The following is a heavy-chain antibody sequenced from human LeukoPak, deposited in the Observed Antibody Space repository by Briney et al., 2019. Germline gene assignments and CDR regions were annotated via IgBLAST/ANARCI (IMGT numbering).Heavy chain of an antibody. J-gene: IGHJ4*02. CDR3: ARKSGSYYFFDY. CDR2: IYHSGNT. Sequence: LIAYIYHSGNTYYNPSLKSRVAISLDMSKNQFSVRLKSVTAADTAVYYCARKSGSYYFFDYWGRGTXVTXXS. V-gene: IGHV4-30-2*05. D-gene: IGHD3-10*01.